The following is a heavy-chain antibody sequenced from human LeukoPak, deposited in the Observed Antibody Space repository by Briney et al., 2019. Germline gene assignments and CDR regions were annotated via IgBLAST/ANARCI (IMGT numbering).Heavy chain of an antibody. J-gene: IGHJ4*02. Sequence: GGSLRLSCAASGFTVSSNYMSWVRQDPGKGLEWVSVIYSGGSTYYADSVKGRFTISRDNSKNTLYLQMNSLRAEDTAVYYCAREAPYYYDSSGYSYFDYWGQGTLVTVSS. CDR3: AREAPYYYDSSGYSYFDY. V-gene: IGHV3-53*01. CDR1: GFTVSSNY. D-gene: IGHD3-22*01. CDR2: IYSGGST.